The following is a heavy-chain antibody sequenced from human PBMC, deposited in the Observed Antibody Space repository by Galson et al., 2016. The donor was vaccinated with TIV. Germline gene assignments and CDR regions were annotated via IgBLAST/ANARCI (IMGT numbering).Heavy chain of an antibody. D-gene: IGHD1-26*01. Sequence: SVKVSCKASGESFTNYGISWVRQAPGQGLEWVGRVTPRFGTADYAPRFQGRFTVTAESSTTTSYMILRNLGSEDTAVYYCARWAASGSYYEYFHHWGPGTLVTVSS. CDR2: VTPRFGTA. CDR1: GESFTNYG. J-gene: IGHJ1*01. CDR3: ARWAASGSYYEYFHH. V-gene: IGHV1-69*13.